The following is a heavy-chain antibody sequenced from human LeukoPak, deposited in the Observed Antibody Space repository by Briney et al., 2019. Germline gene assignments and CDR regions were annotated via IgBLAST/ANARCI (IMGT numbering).Heavy chain of an antibody. D-gene: IGHD5-18*01. V-gene: IGHV3-21*01. CDR1: GFTFSSYS. Sequence: GGSLRLSCAASGFTFSSYSMNWVRQAPGKGLEWVSSISSSSYIYYSDSVKGRFTISRDNAENSLYLQMNSLRAEDTAVYYCARRATTERGYSYGLDYWGQGTLVTVSS. CDR2: ISSSSYI. CDR3: ARRATTERGYSYGLDY. J-gene: IGHJ4*02.